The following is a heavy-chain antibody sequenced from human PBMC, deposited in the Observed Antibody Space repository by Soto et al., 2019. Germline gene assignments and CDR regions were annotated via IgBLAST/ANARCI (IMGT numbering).Heavy chain of an antibody. J-gene: IGHJ6*02. CDR2: IYYSGNT. CDR1: GGSISSGDYY. Sequence: QVQLQESGPGLVKPSQTLSLTCSVSGGSISSGDYYWNWIRQPPGKGLEWIGYIYYSGNTYYNPSLRSRVSISLDRSEKQFSLKLSFVTAADTAVYYCARARYYGSGTYYNFYYGMDVWGQGTTVTVSS. CDR3: ARARYYGSGTYYNFYYGMDV. D-gene: IGHD3-10*01. V-gene: IGHV4-30-4*01.